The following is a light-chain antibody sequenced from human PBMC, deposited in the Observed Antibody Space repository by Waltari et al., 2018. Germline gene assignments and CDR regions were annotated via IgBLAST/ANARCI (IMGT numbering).Light chain of an antibody. V-gene: IGKV3-11*01. J-gene: IGKJ2*01. Sequence: EIVLTQSPGTLSLSPGDRAPLSCRASQNVNIFLAWYQQKRGQAPRLLIYDASKRATGIPDRISGSGSGTDFTLTISSLEPEDFAIYYCQQRGNLPETFGRGTRVEMK. CDR2: DAS. CDR1: QNVNIF. CDR3: QQRGNLPET.